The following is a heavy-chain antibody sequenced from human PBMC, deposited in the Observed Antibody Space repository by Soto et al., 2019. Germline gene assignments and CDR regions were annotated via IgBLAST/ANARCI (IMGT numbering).Heavy chain of an antibody. CDR1: GFTFSSYA. Sequence: QVQLVESGGGVVQPGRSLRLSCTASGFTFSSYAMHWVRQAPGKGLEWVAVISYDGSNKYYADSVKGRFTISRDNSKNTLYLQMNSLRAEDTAVYYCARGGDTSGSWPSYWGQGTLVTVSS. CDR3: ARGGDTSGSWPSY. D-gene: IGHD3-22*01. CDR2: ISYDGSNK. J-gene: IGHJ4*02. V-gene: IGHV3-30-3*01.